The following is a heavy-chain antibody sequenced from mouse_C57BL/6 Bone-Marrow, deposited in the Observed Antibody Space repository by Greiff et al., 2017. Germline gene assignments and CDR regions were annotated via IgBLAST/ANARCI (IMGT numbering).Heavy chain of an antibody. CDR3: TRTSSYRAMDY. CDR2: IYPGNSDT. D-gene: IGHD1-1*01. Sequence: EVQLQQSGTVLARPGASVKMSCKTSGYTFTSYWMHWVKQRPGQGLEWIGAIYPGNSDTSYNQKFKGKAKLTAGTSASTAYMELSSLTNEDSAVYYCTRTSSYRAMDYWGQGTSVTVSS. J-gene: IGHJ4*01. CDR1: GYTFTSYW. V-gene: IGHV1-5*01.